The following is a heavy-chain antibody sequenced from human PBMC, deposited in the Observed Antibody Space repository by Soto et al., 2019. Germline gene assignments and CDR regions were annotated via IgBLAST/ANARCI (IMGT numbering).Heavy chain of an antibody. V-gene: IGHV3-74*01. CDR3: ARYFCAPHIVGGVYSYYGMLV. CDR1: GFTFSSYW. J-gene: IGHJ6*02. Sequence: PVGSLRLSCAASGFTFSSYWMHWVRQAPGKGLVWVSRINSDGSSTSYADSVKGRFTISRDNAKNTLYLQMNSLRAEDKAVYYCARYFCAPHIVGGVYSYYGMLVSGAGVTVTV. D-gene: IGHD3-3*02. CDR2: INSDGSST.